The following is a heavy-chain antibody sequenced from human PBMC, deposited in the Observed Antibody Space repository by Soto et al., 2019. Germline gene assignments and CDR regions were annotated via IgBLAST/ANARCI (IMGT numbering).Heavy chain of an antibody. D-gene: IGHD1-7*01. Sequence: RLSCAASGFTFSTYAMTWVRQAPGKGLEWVSAISNSGGTTSYADSVKGRFTISRDNSKNTLYLQMNSLRAEDTAVYYCAKDLNPYNWNYGNYFDFWGQGTLVTVSS. CDR3: AKDLNPYNWNYGNYFDF. CDR2: ISNSGGTT. V-gene: IGHV3-23*01. J-gene: IGHJ4*02. CDR1: GFTFSTYA.